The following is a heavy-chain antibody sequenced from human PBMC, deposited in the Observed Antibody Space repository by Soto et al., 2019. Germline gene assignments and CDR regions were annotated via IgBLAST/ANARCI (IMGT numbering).Heavy chain of an antibody. CDR1: GFTFSSYA. Sequence: GGALRLSCAASGFTFSSYAMSWVRQPPGKGREWVSAISGSGGSTYYADSVKGRFTISRDNSKNTLYLQMNSLRAEDTAVYYCAKLYYYDSSGYHNLPRFDYWGQGT. V-gene: IGHV3-23*01. J-gene: IGHJ4*02. CDR2: ISGSGGST. D-gene: IGHD3-22*01. CDR3: AKLYYYDSSGYHNLPRFDY.